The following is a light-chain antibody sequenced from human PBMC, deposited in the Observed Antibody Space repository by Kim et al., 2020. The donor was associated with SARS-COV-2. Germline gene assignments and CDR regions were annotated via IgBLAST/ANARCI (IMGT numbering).Light chain of an antibody. Sequence: ALGQTVRITCQGDSLRRYYASWYQQKPGQAPVLVIYGKNNRPSGIPDRFSGSSSGNTDSLTITGAQAEDEADYYCNSRDSSGNHYVFGTGTKVTVL. CDR1: SLRRYY. CDR2: GKN. J-gene: IGLJ1*01. V-gene: IGLV3-19*01. CDR3: NSRDSSGNHYV.